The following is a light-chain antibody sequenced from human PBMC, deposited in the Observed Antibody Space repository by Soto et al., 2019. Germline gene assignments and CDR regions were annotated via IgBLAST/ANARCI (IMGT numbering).Light chain of an antibody. CDR1: QSVSSD. V-gene: IGKV3-15*01. J-gene: IGKJ5*01. CDR2: GAS. CDR3: QQYGSSEII. Sequence: EIVMTQSPATLSVSPGERATLSCRASQSVSSDLAWYQQQPGQAPRLLIYGASTRATGIPARFSGSGSGTDFTLTITRLEPEDFAVFYCQQYGSSEIIFGQGTRLEIK.